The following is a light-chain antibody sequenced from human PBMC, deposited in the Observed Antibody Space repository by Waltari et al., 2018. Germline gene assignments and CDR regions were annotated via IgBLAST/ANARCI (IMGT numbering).Light chain of an antibody. CDR2: EVS. CDR1: SSDVGRYNY. Sequence: QSALTQPPSASGSPGQSVTISCTGTSSDVGRYNYVSWYQQNPGKAPKLMISEVSKRPSGVPARLSGSKSGNTASLTVSGLQAEDEADYYCSSYAGSNNVVFGGGTKLTVL. CDR3: SSYAGSNNVV. V-gene: IGLV2-8*01. J-gene: IGLJ2*01.